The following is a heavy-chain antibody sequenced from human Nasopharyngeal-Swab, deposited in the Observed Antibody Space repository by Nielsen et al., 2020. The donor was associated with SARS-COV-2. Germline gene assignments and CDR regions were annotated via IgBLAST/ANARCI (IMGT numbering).Heavy chain of an antibody. CDR3: ARDSDYGGNELTN. D-gene: IGHD4-23*01. Sequence: WIRQPPGKGLEWVSYISSSSSYIYYADSVKGRFSISRDNAKNSLYLQMNSLRAEDTAVYYCARDSDYGGNELTNWGQGTLVTVSS. CDR2: ISSSSSYI. J-gene: IGHJ4*02. V-gene: IGHV3-21*01.